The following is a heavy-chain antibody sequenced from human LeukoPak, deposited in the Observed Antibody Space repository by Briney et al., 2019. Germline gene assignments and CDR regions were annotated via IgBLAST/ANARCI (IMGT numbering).Heavy chain of an antibody. J-gene: IGHJ4*02. D-gene: IGHD6-19*01. Sequence: GGSLRLSCAASGFTFSSYWMHWVRQAPGKGLLWVSRINTDGSSTTYADSVKGRFTISRDNAKNTLYLQMNSLRAEDTAVYYCANHRKRIAVAGTSLDYWGQGTLVTVSS. CDR2: INTDGSST. CDR1: GFTFSSYW. V-gene: IGHV3-74*01. CDR3: ANHRKRIAVAGTSLDY.